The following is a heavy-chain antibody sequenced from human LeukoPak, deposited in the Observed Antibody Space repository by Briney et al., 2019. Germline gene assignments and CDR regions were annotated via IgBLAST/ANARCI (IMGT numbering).Heavy chain of an antibody. J-gene: IGHJ5*02. CDR3: ARSPWGITMIAEA. CDR1: GFSVSSNY. CDR2: IYNGGTT. V-gene: IGHV3-53*01. D-gene: IGHD3-22*01. Sequence: GGSLRLSCAASGFSVSSNYMSWVRQPPGKGLEWVSVIYNGGTTYYPDSVKGRFIISIDNSKNPLYLQMNYLRAEDTAVYYCARSPWGITMIAEAWGQGTLVTV.